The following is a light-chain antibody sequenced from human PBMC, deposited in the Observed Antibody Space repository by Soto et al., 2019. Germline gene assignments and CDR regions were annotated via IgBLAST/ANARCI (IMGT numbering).Light chain of an antibody. Sequence: EIVLMQSPGTLSLSPGESATRFCRASQSMKRRYLAWYQQKPGQAPRVLIYAASIRATGIPDRFSGSGSGTDFSLTISRLEPEDFAVYYCHQYDNTPQTFGQGTKVDIK. CDR2: AAS. V-gene: IGKV3-20*01. J-gene: IGKJ2*01. CDR3: HQYDNTPQT. CDR1: QSMKRRY.